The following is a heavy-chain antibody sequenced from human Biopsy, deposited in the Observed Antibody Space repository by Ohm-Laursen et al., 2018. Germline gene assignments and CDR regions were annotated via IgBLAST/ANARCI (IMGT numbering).Heavy chain of an antibody. CDR1: GDSISGGGYY. D-gene: IGHD2/OR15-2a*01. CDR2: IYYSGST. Sequence: SDTLSLTCAVSGDSISGGGYYWSWIRQTPGKGLEWIGYIYYSGSTNYNPSLKSRVTISVDTSKNQFSLRLNSVTAADTAVYYCARATNSTGWPYYYFYGVDVWGQGTTVTVSS. J-gene: IGHJ6*02. CDR3: ARATNSTGWPYYYFYGVDV. V-gene: IGHV4-61*08.